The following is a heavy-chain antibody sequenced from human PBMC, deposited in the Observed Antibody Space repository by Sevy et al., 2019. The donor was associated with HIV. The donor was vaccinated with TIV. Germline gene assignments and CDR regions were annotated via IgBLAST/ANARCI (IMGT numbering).Heavy chain of an antibody. CDR2: ISSSSSYI. D-gene: IGHD6-19*01. Sequence: GGSLRLSCAASGFTFSSYSMNWVRQAPGKGLEWVSSISSSSSYIYYADPVKGRFTISRDNAKNSLYLQMNSLRAEDTAVYYCARDSWPSSGWYAVGDAFDIWGQGTMVTVSS. V-gene: IGHV3-21*01. J-gene: IGHJ3*02. CDR3: ARDSWPSSGWYAVGDAFDI. CDR1: GFTFSSYS.